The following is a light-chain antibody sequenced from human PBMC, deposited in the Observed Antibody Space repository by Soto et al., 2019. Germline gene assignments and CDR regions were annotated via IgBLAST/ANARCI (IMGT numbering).Light chain of an antibody. J-gene: IGLJ2*01. CDR2: DDS. V-gene: IGLV3-21*02. CDR1: NIGSKS. CDR3: QVWDSSSDPYVV. Sequence: SYELTQPPSVSVAPGQTARITCGGNNIGSKSVHWYQQKPGQAPVLVVYDDSERPSGIPERFSGSNSGNTATLTISRVEAGDEADYYCQVWDSSSDPYVVFGGGTQLTVL.